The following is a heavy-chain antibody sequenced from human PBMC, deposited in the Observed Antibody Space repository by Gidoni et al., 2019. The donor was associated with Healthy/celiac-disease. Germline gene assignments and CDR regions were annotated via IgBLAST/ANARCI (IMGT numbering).Heavy chain of an antibody. CDR3: ARESESSGWYGNWFDP. CDR2: IWYDGSNK. D-gene: IGHD6-19*01. CDR1: GFTFRSYG. Sequence: QVQMVESGGGVVQPGRSLRLSCAATGFTFRSYGMHWVRQAPAKGLEWVAVIWYDGSNKYYADSVKGRFTIARDNSKTTLYLQMNSLRADDTAVYYCARESESSGWYGNWFDPWGQGTLVTVSS. V-gene: IGHV3-33*01. J-gene: IGHJ5*02.